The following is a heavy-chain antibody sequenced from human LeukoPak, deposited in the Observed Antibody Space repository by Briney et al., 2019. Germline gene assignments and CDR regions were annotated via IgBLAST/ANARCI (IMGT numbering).Heavy chain of an antibody. D-gene: IGHD2-15*01. V-gene: IGHV3-9*01. J-gene: IGHJ5*02. CDR2: ISWNSGSI. CDR1: GFTFDDYA. Sequence: SLRLSCAASGFTFDDYAMHWVRQAPGKGLEWVSGISWNSGSIGYADSVKGRFTISRDNAKNSLYLQMNSLRAEDTAVYYCARVSTDCSGGSCSTLGYNWFDPWGQGTLVTVSS. CDR3: ARVSTDCSGGSCSTLGYNWFDP.